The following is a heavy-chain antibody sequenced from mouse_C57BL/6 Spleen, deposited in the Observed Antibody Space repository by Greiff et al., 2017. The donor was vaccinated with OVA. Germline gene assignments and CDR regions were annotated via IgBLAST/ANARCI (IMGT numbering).Heavy chain of an antibody. CDR1: GYTFTSYW. CDR2: IDPSDSYT. J-gene: IGHJ2*01. V-gene: IGHV1-50*01. Sequence: VQLQQPGAELVKPGASVKLSCKASGYTFTSYWMQWVKQRPGQGLEWIGEIDPSDSYTNYNQKFKGKATLTVDTSSSTAYMQLSSLTSEDSAVYYWANYYGSSPGLDYWGQGTTLTVSS. CDR3: ANYYGSSPGLDY. D-gene: IGHD1-1*01.